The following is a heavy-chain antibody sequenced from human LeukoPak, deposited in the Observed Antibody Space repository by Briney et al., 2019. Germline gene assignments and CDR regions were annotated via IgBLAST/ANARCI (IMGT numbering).Heavy chain of an antibody. V-gene: IGHV3-74*01. CDR3: ARDWLSSWYQDYYGMDV. J-gene: IGHJ6*02. CDR2: INSDGSST. CDR1: GFTFSSYW. Sequence: GGSLRLSCAASGFTFSSYWMHWVRQAPGKGLVWVSRINSDGSSTSYADSVKGRFTISRDNAKNTLYLQMNSLRAEDTAVYYCARDWLSSWYQDYYGMDVWGQGTTVTVSS. D-gene: IGHD6-13*01.